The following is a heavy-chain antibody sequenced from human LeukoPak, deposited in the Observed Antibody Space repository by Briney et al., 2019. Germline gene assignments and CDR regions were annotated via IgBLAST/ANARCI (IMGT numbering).Heavy chain of an antibody. J-gene: IGHJ4*02. D-gene: IGHD6-13*01. CDR1: GFTFSSYT. V-gene: IGHV3-21*01. CDR3: ARDGAAAKPNHGF. Sequence: GGSLRLSCAASGFTFSSYTMIWVRQAPGRGLEWVSSISSSSSYIYYADSLKGRFPTSRDNPKNPLNLQMNSLRAEDTAVYYCARDGAAAKPNHGFWGQGTLVTVSS. CDR2: ISSSSSYI.